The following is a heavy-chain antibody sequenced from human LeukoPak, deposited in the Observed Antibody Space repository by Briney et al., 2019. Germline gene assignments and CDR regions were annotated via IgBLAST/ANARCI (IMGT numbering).Heavy chain of an antibody. D-gene: IGHD3-3*01. Sequence: GGSLRLSCAASGFTFSSYSMNWVRQAPGKGLEWVSYISSSSSTIYYADSVKGRFTISRDNAKNSLYLQMNSLRAEDTAVYYCARDVAQIPPYDFWSGYYLVYWGQGNPGHRLL. CDR3: ARDVAQIPPYDFWSGYYLVY. V-gene: IGHV3-48*01. J-gene: IGHJ4*02. CDR2: ISSSSSTI. CDR1: GFTFSSYS.